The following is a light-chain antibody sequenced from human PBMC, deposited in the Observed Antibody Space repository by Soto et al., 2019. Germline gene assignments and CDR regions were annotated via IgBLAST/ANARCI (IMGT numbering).Light chain of an antibody. CDR3: QQYGSSGT. Sequence: EIVLTQSPGTLSLSPGERSTLSCMAIQSVGNNYLAWYQQKPGQAPRLLIYGASNRATGIPDTLSGSGSGTDFTLTISRLEPEDFAVYYCQQYGSSGTFGQGTKVDIK. CDR1: QSVGNNY. J-gene: IGKJ1*01. V-gene: IGKV3-20*01. CDR2: GAS.